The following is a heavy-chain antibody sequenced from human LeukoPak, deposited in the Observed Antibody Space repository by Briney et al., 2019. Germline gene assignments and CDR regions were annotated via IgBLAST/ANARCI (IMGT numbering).Heavy chain of an antibody. V-gene: IGHV1-24*01. CDR2: VDPEDGET. CDR1: VYTHTELS. Sequence: ASVNVSCKVSVYTHTELSMHWLRQAAGKGLEGVGGVDPEDGETIYAHKFQGRVTMTEDTSTDTAYMELSRLRSDDTAVYYCATRAPPNYYYGMAVWGQGTTVTVSS. J-gene: IGHJ6*02. CDR3: ATRAPPNYYYGMAV.